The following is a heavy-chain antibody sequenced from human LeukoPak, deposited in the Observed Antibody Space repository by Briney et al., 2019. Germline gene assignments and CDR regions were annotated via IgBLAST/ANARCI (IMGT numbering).Heavy chain of an antibody. Sequence: SETLSLTCTVSGGSISSYYWSWIRQPAGKGLEWIGRIYTSGSTNYNPPLKSRVTISVDKSKNQFSLKLSSVTAADTAMYYCAKMGGSAPYFFDYWGQGTLVTVSS. CDR2: IYTSGST. J-gene: IGHJ4*02. D-gene: IGHD6-19*01. V-gene: IGHV4-4*07. CDR3: AKMGGSAPYFFDY. CDR1: GGSISSYY.